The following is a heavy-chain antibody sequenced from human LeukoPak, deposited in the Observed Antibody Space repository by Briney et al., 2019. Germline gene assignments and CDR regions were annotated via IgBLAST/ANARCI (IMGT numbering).Heavy chain of an antibody. D-gene: IGHD3-3*01. CDR2: IYPGDSDT. CDR1: GYSFTSYW. J-gene: IGHJ4*02. CDR3: ARQGYYGASPYYFDY. Sequence: GESLKISCKGSGYSFTSYWIGWVRQMPGKGLEWMGIIYPGDSDTRYSPSFQGQVTISADKSISTAYLQWSSLEASDTAMYYCARQGYYGASPYYFDYWGQGTLVTVSS. V-gene: IGHV5-51*01.